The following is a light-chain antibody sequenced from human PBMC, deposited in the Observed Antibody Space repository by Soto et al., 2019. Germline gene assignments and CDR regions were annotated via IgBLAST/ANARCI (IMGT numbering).Light chain of an antibody. CDR2: DAP. CDR1: QRISSW. V-gene: IGKV1-5*01. CDR3: QQYNSYSYT. J-gene: IGKJ2*01. Sequence: DIPMTQSPSTLSASVGDRVTITCRASQRISSWLAWYQQKPGKAPKLLIYDAPSLESGVPSRFSGSGSGTEFTLTISSLQPDDFATYYCQQYNSYSYTFGQGTKLEIK.